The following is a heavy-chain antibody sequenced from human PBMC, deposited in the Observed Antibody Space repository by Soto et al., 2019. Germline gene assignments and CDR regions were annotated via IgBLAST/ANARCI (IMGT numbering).Heavy chain of an antibody. Sequence: EVQLVESGGGLVQPGGSLKLSCEASGFTFSGSTMLWVRQASGKGLEWVGRIRSKTNNYATAYVASVKGRVTISRDDSKNTAYLQLNSLKTEDTAVYYCSTHSDDYSSSSADSWGQGTLVTVSS. CDR3: STHSDDYSSSSADS. J-gene: IGHJ4*02. CDR2: IRSKTNNYAT. CDR1: GFTFSGST. V-gene: IGHV3-73*02. D-gene: IGHD6-6*01.